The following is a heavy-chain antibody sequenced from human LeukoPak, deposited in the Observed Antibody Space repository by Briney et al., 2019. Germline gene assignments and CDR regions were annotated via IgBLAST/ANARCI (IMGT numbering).Heavy chain of an antibody. V-gene: IGHV3-21*01. CDR2: ISSSSYI. Sequence: GGSLRLSCAASGFTFSSYSMNWVRQAPGKGLEWVSSISSSSYIYYADSVKGRFTTSRDNAKNSLYLQMDSLRAEDTAVYYCARGRLWAFDIWGQGTMVTVSS. D-gene: IGHD3-10*01. J-gene: IGHJ3*02. CDR3: ARGRLWAFDI. CDR1: GFTFSSYS.